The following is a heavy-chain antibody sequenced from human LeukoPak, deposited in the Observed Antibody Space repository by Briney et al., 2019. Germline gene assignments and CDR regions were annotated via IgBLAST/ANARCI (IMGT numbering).Heavy chain of an antibody. D-gene: IGHD3-22*01. J-gene: IGHJ4*02. CDR1: GSTFGSYA. CDR2: ISYDGSNK. V-gene: IGHV3-30*04. CDR3: ARDTLLDYYDSSGHEY. Sequence: GGSLRLSCAASGSTFGSYAMHWVRQAPGKGLEWVAVISYDGSNKYYADSVKGRFTISRDNSKNTLYLQMNSLRAEDTAVYYCARDTLLDYYDSSGHEYWGQGTLVTVSS.